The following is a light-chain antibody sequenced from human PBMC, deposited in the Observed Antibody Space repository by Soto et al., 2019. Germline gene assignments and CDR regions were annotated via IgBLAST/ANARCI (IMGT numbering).Light chain of an antibody. J-gene: IGKJ1*01. CDR3: HQFGSSPQT. V-gene: IGKV3-20*01. CDR2: AAS. Sequence: IELTQSPSTLSLSPGERATLSCRASQSVSSHLAWYQQKPGQAPRLLIYAASTRATGIPARFSGSGSGTDSTLTISRLEPEDFAVYFCHQFGSSPQTFGHGTKVDIK. CDR1: QSVSSH.